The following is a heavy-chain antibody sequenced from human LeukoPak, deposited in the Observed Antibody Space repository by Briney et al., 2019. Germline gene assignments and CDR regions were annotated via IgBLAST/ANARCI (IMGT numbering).Heavy chain of an antibody. Sequence: SETLSLTCTVSGGSISSYYWSWIRQPAGKGLEWIGRIYTSGSTNYNPSLKSRVTMSVDTSKNQLSLKLSSVTAADTAVYHCARVGGPYCSGGSCVVSYGMDVWGQGTTVTVSS. D-gene: IGHD2-15*01. CDR1: GGSISSYY. CDR2: IYTSGST. CDR3: ARVGGPYCSGGSCVVSYGMDV. V-gene: IGHV4-4*07. J-gene: IGHJ6*02.